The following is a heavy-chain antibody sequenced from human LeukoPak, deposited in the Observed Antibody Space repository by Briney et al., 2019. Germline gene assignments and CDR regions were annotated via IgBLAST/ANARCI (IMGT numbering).Heavy chain of an antibody. D-gene: IGHD7-27*01. Sequence: SQTPSLTCAISGDSVSNNNAAWNWIRQSPSRGLEWLGRTYYRSKWSNDYPVSVKSRITINPDTSKNQFSLLLSSVTPEDTAVYYCARDLPRLGIPFDYWGQGTLVTVSS. V-gene: IGHV6-1*01. J-gene: IGHJ4*02. CDR3: ARDLPRLGIPFDY. CDR1: GDSVSNNNAA. CDR2: TYYRSKWSN.